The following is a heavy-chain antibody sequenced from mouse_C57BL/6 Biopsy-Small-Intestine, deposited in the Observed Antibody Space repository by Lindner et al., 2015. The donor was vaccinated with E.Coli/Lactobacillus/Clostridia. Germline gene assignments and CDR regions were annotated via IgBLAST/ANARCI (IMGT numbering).Heavy chain of an antibody. Sequence: SVKVSCKTSGGTLNSYTFSWVRQAPGQGLEWMGGIIPIFGAPNYAQKFQDRVTITADESTSTVNMELSSLRSDDTAVYYCARGNTKYYYYYDMDVWGQGTTVTVSS. V-gene: IGHV1-53*01. D-gene: IGHD1-1*01. CDR1: GGTLNSYT. CDR3: ARGNTKYYYYYDMDV. J-gene: IGHJ1*01. CDR2: IIPIFGAP.